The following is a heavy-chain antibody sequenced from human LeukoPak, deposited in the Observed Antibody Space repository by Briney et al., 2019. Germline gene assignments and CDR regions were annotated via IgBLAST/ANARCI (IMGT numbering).Heavy chain of an antibody. J-gene: IGHJ4*02. CDR3: ARSHDHLWGNYPDY. CDR1: GGSIDSTNW. Sequence: SETLSLTCDVSGGSIDSTNWWNWVRQPPGKGLEWIGEIHHDGRINYNPSLKSRVTLSVDKSKNQFSLRLNSVTAADTAMYYCARSHDHLWGNYPDYWGQGTLVIVSS. D-gene: IGHD3-16*02. V-gene: IGHV4/OR15-8*01. CDR2: IHHDGRI.